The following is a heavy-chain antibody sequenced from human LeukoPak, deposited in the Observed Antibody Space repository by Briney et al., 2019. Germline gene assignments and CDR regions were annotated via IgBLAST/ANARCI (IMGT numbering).Heavy chain of an antibody. CDR1: GGSTSSFY. Sequence: SETLSLTCTVSGGSTSSFYWSWIRQPPGEGLEWIAYIYYSGSTNYNPSLKSRVTISVDTSKNQFSLKLSSVTAADTAVYYCARGARYFDYWGQGTLVTVSS. V-gene: IGHV4-59*01. J-gene: IGHJ4*02. CDR2: IYYSGST. CDR3: ARGARYFDY.